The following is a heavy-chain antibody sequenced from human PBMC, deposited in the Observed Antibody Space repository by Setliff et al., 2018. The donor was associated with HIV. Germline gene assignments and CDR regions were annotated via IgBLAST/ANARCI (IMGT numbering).Heavy chain of an antibody. CDR3: ARLGYCSSTSCYYYYYMDV. CDR2: IYYSGST. CDR1: GGSISSGGYY. Sequence: CTVSGGSISSGGYYWSWIRQHPGKGLEWIGYIYYSGSTYYNPSLKSRVTISVDTSKNQFSLKLSSVTVADTAVYYCARLGYCSSTSCYYYYYMDVWGKGTTVTVSS. D-gene: IGHD2-2*01. J-gene: IGHJ6*03. V-gene: IGHV4-31*03.